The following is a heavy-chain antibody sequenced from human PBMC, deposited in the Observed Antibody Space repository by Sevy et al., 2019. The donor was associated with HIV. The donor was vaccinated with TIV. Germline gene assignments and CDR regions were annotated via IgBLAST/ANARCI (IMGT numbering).Heavy chain of an antibody. CDR3: ARDKNHYDRSVYYDAFDI. V-gene: IGHV3-7*03. CDR2: IKEDGSDK. Sequence: GSLRLSCAASGFTLSSFWMTWVRQAPGKGLEWVANIKEDGSDKNYLDSVKGRFTISRDNAKNSLYLQMNSPRAEDTAVYYCARDKNHYDRSVYYDAFDIWGQGTMVTVSS. J-gene: IGHJ3*02. CDR1: GFTLSSFW. D-gene: IGHD3-22*01.